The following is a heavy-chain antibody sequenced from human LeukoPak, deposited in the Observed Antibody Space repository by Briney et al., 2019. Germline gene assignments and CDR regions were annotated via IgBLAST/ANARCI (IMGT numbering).Heavy chain of an antibody. CDR2: INPSGGST. V-gene: IGHV1-46*01. D-gene: IGHD2-2*01. CDR3: ARDWGTSWPTATDWFDP. Sequence: ASVKVSCKASGYTFTTYYIHWVRQAPGQGLEWMGIINPSGGSTSYAQKFQGRVTMTRDTSTSTVYMELSSLRSEDTAVYYCARDWGTSWPTATDWFDPWGQGTLVTVSS. J-gene: IGHJ5*02. CDR1: GYTFTTYY.